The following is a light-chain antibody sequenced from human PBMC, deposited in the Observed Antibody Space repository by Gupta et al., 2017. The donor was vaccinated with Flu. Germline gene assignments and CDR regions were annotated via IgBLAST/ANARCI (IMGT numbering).Light chain of an antibody. CDR1: VSVLYSSNNKNY. CDR3: QQYYRAAPWR. CDR2: WAS. V-gene: IGKV4-1*01. J-gene: IGKJ1*01. Sequence: LGERATSNCKSIVSVLYSSNNKNYLAWYQQKPGQPPRLLIYWASTRESGVPDRFSGSGSGTDFTLTISSLKAEDVAVYYCQQYYRAAPWRFGQGTKVEIK.